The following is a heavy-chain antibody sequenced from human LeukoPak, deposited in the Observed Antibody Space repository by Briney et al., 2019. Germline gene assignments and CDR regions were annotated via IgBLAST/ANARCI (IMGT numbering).Heavy chain of an antibody. V-gene: IGHV4-59*12. CDR2: IYYSGST. D-gene: IGHD6-19*01. CDR1: GGSISSYY. J-gene: IGHJ4*02. Sequence: SSETLSLTCTVSGGSISSYYWSWIRQPPGKGLEWIGYIYYSGSTNYNPSLKSRVTISVDTSKNQFSLKLSSVTAADTAVYYCARGGGGWYLDYWGQGTLVTVSS. CDR3: ARGGGGWYLDY.